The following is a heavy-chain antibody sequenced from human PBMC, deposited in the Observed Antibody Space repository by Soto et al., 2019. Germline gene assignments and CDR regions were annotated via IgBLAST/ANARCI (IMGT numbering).Heavy chain of an antibody. CDR2: LYYNGSP. CDR1: GGSISTYY. V-gene: IGHV4-59*01. J-gene: IGHJ5*02. CDR3: ARSRGATRWFDP. Sequence: SETLSLTCTVSGGSISTYYWSWLRQPPGKGLEWIGYLYYNGSPKYNSSLESRVTISIDTPKNQFSLKLTSVTAADTAVYYCARSRGATRWFDPWGQGTLVTVSS. D-gene: IGHD1-26*01.